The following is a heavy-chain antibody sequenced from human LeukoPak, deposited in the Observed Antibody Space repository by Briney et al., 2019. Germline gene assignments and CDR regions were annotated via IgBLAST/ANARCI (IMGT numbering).Heavy chain of an antibody. CDR1: GFTFSSDG. V-gene: IGHV3-30-3*01. J-gene: IGHJ4*02. CDR3: AREHLWELRDYRYFDY. Sequence: GGSRRLCCAASGFTFSSDGMHWVRQAPGNGLEWVAVISYDGSNKYYADSVKGRFTISRDNSKNTLYLQMNSLRAEDTAVYYCAREHLWELRDYRYFDYSGQGTLVTVSS. D-gene: IGHD1-26*01. CDR2: ISYDGSNK.